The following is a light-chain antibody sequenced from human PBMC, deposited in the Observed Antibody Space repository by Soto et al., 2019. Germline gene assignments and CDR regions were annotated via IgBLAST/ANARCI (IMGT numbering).Light chain of an antibody. J-gene: IGKJ4*01. CDR1: QAITNN. V-gene: IGKV1-9*01. CDR2: QES. Sequence: DIQLTQSPFFLSASVGDRGTITCRASQAITNNLAWYQQKPGKPPTLLIYQESTLQSGVPSRFSGSKSGSQFTLTIDSLQPEDFATYYCQQVKSYPRTFGGGTKVDIK. CDR3: QQVKSYPRT.